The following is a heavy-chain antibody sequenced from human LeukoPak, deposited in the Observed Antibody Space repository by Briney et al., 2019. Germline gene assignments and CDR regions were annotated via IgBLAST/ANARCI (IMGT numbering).Heavy chain of an antibody. V-gene: IGHV3-23*01. CDR1: GFTFTTYA. J-gene: IGHJ6*02. D-gene: IGHD4-17*01. CDR3: ARDPRTTGKSNYGMDV. Sequence: GGSLRLSCAASGFTFTTYAMTWVRQAPGTGLEWVSAISDSGGSTYYADSVQGRFTISRDNSKNTVYLQMSSLRVEDTAVYYCARDPRTTGKSNYGMDVWGQGTTVTVSS. CDR2: ISDSGGST.